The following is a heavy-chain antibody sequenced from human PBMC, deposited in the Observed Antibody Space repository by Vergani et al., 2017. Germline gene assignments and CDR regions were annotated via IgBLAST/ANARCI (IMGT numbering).Heavy chain of an antibody. Sequence: QVQLVQSGAEVKKPGASVKVSCKVSGYTLTELSMHWVRQAPGKGLEWMGGFDPEDGETIYAQKFQGRVTITADESTSTAYMELSSLRSEDTAVYYCARGWDSYGTYYYYYGMDVWGQGTTVTVSS. V-gene: IGHV1-24*01. CDR1: GYTLTELS. CDR3: ARGWDSYGTYYYYYGMDV. D-gene: IGHD5-18*01. CDR2: FDPEDGET. J-gene: IGHJ6*02.